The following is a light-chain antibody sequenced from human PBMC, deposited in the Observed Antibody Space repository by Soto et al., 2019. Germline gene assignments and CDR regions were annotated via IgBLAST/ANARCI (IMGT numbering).Light chain of an antibody. J-gene: IGLJ1*01. Sequence: QSVLTQPASVSGSPGQSITISCTGTSSDVSGYNYVSWYQQHPGKAPKLMIYEVSNRPSGVSNRFSGSKSGNTASLTISGLQAEDEADYYCSSYTSSSTDVFGTGTKVTVL. CDR3: SSYTSSSTDV. V-gene: IGLV2-14*01. CDR2: EVS. CDR1: SSDVSGYNY.